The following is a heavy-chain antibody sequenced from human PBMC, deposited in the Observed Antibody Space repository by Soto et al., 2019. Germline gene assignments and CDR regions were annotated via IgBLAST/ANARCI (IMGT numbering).Heavy chain of an antibody. CDR2: IKSDGSST. Sequence: WGSLRLSCAASGFTFITYWIHWVRQAPFKWLVWVSRIKSDGSSTTYADSVKGRFTISRDNAKNTLYLQMNSLRVEDTAVYYCARSDWFDPWGQGTLVTVSS. CDR3: ARSDWFDP. V-gene: IGHV3-74*01. CDR1: GFTFITYW. J-gene: IGHJ5*02.